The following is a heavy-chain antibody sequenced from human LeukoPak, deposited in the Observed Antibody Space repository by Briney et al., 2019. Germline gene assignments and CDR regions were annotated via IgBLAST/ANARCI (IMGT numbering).Heavy chain of an antibody. V-gene: IGHV1-69*04. CDR1: GGTFSSYA. J-gene: IGHJ4*02. D-gene: IGHD2-15*01. CDR2: IIPILGIA. Sequence: SVKVSCKASGGTFSSYAISWVRQAPGQGLEWMGRIIPILGIANYAQKFQGRVTITADKSTSTAYMELSSLRSEDTAVYYCASSVVNCSGGSCYLDYWGQGTLVTASS. CDR3: ASSVVNCSGGSCYLDY.